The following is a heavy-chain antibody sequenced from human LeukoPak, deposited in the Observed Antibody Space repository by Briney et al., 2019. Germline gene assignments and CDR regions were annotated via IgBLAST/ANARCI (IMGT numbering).Heavy chain of an antibody. J-gene: IGHJ5*02. Sequence: SETLSLTCTVSGGSISSGDYYWSWIRQPPGKGLEWIGYIYYSGSTYYNPSLKSRVTISVDTSKNQFSLKLSSVTAADTAVYYCARGTIEGSRIWRSALRKAPNWFDPWGQGTLVTVSS. CDR2: IYYSGST. CDR1: GGSISSGDYY. CDR3: ARGTIEGSRIWRSALRKAPNWFDP. V-gene: IGHV4-30-4*08. D-gene: IGHD2/OR15-2a*01.